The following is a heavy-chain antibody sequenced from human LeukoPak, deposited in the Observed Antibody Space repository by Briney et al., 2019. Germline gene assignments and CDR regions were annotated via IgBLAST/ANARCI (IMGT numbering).Heavy chain of an antibody. V-gene: IGHV3-30*04. D-gene: IGHD6-13*01. CDR2: ISYDGSNK. J-gene: IGHJ4*02. CDR1: GFTFSSYA. Sequence: PGGSLRLSCAASGFTFSSYAMHWVRQAPGKGLEWVAVISYDGSNKYYADSVKGRFTISRDNSKNTLYLQMNSLRAEDTAVCYCARGEYSSSWLDYWGQGTLVTVSS. CDR3: ARGEYSSSWLDY.